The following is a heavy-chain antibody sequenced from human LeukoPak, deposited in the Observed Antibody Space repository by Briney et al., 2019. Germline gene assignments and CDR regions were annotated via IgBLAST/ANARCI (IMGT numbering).Heavy chain of an antibody. V-gene: IGHV4-4*07. Sequence: SETLSLTCTVSGGSISSYYWSWLRQPAGKGLEWIGRIYTSGSTNYNPSLKSRVTMSVDTSKNQFSLKLSSVTAADTAVYYCASTCSSTSCYSWGFDYWGQGTLVTVSS. CDR2: IYTSGST. CDR3: ASTCSSTSCYSWGFDY. D-gene: IGHD2-2*02. J-gene: IGHJ4*02. CDR1: GGSISSYY.